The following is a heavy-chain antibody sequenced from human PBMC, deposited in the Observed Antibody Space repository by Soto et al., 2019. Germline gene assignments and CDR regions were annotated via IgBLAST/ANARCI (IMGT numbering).Heavy chain of an antibody. CDR2: INSAGSST. CDR1: GFTFSSYW. CDR3: ARESGSYAGY. J-gene: IGHJ4*02. V-gene: IGHV3-74*03. D-gene: IGHD1-26*01. Sequence: EVQLVESGGGLVPPGGSLRLSCAASGFTFSSYWMHWVRQAPGKGLVWVSRINSAGSSTEYADSVKGRVTISRDNAKNSLDLQMNSLRAEDTAVYYCARESGSYAGYWGQGTLVTVSS.